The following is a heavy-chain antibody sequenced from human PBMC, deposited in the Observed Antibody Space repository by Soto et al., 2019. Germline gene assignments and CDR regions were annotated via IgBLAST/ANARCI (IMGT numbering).Heavy chain of an antibody. D-gene: IGHD2-21*02. J-gene: IGHJ4*01. CDR1: RFLLHIGGEG. Sequence: SDPTLVNPTQILTLPCPFSRFLLHIGGEGEAWIRQPPGKALEWLAFIYWDDDKFYSPSLQTRLTITKDTSKNQVVLTMTNMDPVDTATYYCSYRGKKRGDLYFCGQGALDTVS. CDR3: SYRGKKRGDLYF. V-gene: IGHV2-5*02. CDR2: IYWDDDK.